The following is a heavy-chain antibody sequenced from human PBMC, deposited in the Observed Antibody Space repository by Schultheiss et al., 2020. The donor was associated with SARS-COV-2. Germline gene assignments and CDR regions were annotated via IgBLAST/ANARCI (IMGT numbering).Heavy chain of an antibody. Sequence: SETLSLTCTVSGDSISRYYWTWIRQPPGKGLEWIGYIYYNGSTNYNPSLKSRVTISVDTSKNQFSLKLSSVTAADTAVYYCARSFGITIFGNWFDPWGQGTLVTVSS. D-gene: IGHD3-3*01. CDR1: GDSISRYY. J-gene: IGHJ5*02. CDR2: IYYNGST. V-gene: IGHV4-59*01. CDR3: ARSFGITIFGNWFDP.